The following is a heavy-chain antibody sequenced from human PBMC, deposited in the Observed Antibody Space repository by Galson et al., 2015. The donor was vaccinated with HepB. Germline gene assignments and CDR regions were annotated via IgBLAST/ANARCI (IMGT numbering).Heavy chain of an antibody. CDR2: ISSSSSAI. CDR1: GFTFNTYN. CDR3: TRDRFTYYYDSSGYYYSGIFDY. Sequence: SLRLSCAASGFTFNTYNMNWVRQAPGKGLEWVSYISSSSSAIYYADSVQGRFTISRDNAKNSLYLQMNSLRDEDTAVYYCTRDRFTYYYDSSGYYYSGIFDYWGQGTRVTVSS. D-gene: IGHD3-22*01. V-gene: IGHV3-48*02. J-gene: IGHJ4*02.